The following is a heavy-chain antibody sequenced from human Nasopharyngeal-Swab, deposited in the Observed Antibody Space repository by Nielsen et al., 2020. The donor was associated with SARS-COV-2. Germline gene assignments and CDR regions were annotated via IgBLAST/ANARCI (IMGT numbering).Heavy chain of an antibody. CDR2: ISSNGGST. D-gene: IGHD5-12*01. J-gene: IGHJ4*02. Sequence: GGSLRLSCAASGFTFRSYAMHWVRQAPGKGLEYVSAISSNGGSTYYANSVKGRFTISRDNSKNTLYLQMGSLRAEDMAVYYCARDRGGYDNWGQGTLVTVSS. V-gene: IGHV3-64*01. CDR1: GFTFRSYA. CDR3: ARDRGGYDN.